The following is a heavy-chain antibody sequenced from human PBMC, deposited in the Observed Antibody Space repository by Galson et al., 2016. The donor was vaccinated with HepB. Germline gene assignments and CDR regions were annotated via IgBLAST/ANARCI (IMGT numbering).Heavy chain of an antibody. J-gene: IGHJ4*02. V-gene: IGHV3-66*01. Sequence: SLRLSCAASGFTVNSHYMSWVRQAPGKGLEWVSGMYIGGSTYHTDSVKGRFTISRDNSKNMLYIQMHSLRVEDTAEYYCARKHPTVFGLVLDQWGQGTPVTVSS. D-gene: IGHD3/OR15-3a*01. CDR1: GFTVNSHY. CDR2: MYIGGST. CDR3: ARKHPTVFGLVLDQ.